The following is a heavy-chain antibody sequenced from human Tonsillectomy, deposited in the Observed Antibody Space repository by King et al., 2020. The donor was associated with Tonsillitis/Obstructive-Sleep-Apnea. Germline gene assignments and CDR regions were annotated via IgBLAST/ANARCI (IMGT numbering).Heavy chain of an antibody. V-gene: IGHV2-26*01. CDR2: IFSHDEK. D-gene: IGHD6-13*01. CDR1: GFSLSNARMG. CDR3: ARILQQLAPPHFDY. Sequence: PLPASGPVLVKPPETLTLTCTVSGFSLSNARMGVSWIRQPPGKALEWLAHIFSHDEKSYSTSLKSRLTISKDTSKSQVVLTMTNMDPVDTATYYCARILQQLAPPHFDYWGQGTLVTVSS. J-gene: IGHJ4*02.